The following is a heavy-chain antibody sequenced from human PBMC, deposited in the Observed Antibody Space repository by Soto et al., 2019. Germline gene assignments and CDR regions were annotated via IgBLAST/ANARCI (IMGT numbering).Heavy chain of an antibody. D-gene: IGHD3-3*01. CDR2: ISGSGGST. J-gene: IGHJ4*02. V-gene: IGHV3-23*01. CDR1: GFTFSSYA. Sequence: EVQLLESGGGLVQPGGSLRLSCAASGFTFSSYAMSWVRQAPGKGLEWVSAISGSGGSTYYEDSVKGRFTISRDNSKNTLFLQMNSLRAEDTAVYYCAKSNYDFWSGYPRWGQGSLVTVSS. CDR3: AKSNYDFWSGYPR.